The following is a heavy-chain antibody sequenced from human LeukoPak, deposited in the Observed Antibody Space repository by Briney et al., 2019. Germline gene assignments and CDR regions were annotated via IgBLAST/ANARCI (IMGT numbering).Heavy chain of an antibody. D-gene: IGHD2-8*01. Sequence: GGSLRLSCAATGFTFNDYSVNWVRQAPGKGLEWVSSISSSIPFKYYAESVKGRFTISRDNAKNSVYLQMDSLTAEDTAVYYCARDYCANGVCPFFYYYYYMDVWGKGTTVTVSS. CDR3: ARDYCANGVCPFFYYYYYMDV. CDR1: GFTFNDYS. J-gene: IGHJ6*03. CDR2: ISSSIPFK. V-gene: IGHV3-21*01.